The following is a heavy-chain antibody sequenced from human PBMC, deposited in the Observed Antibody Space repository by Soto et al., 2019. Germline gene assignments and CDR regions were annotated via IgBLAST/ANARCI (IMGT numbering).Heavy chain of an antibody. V-gene: IGHV3-23*01. J-gene: IGHJ4*02. CDR1: GFTFSSYA. CDR3: AKGDTPNDY. D-gene: IGHD5-18*01. Sequence: HPGGSLRLSCAASGFTFSSYAMTWVRQAPGKGLEWVSTISGSGIVTYYADSVQGRFTISRDSSKNTLYLQMNGLRAEDTAVYYCAKGDTPNDYWGQGTLVTVSS. CDR2: ISGSGIVT.